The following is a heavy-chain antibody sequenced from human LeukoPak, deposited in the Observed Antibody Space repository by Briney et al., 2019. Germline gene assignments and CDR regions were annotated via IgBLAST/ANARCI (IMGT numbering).Heavy chain of an antibody. D-gene: IGHD3-10*01. J-gene: IGHJ6*03. CDR2: TSGSGGTT. V-gene: IGHV3-23*01. Sequence: PGGSLRLSCVASGFSFTNCAMTWVRQAPGKGLEWVSVTSGSGGTTNYADSVKGRFTISRDNSKNTLYLQMNSLRLEDTAVYYCVKGFGSEYSPYYYFMDVWGKGTTVTVSS. CDR1: GFSFTNCA. CDR3: VKGFGSEYSPYYYFMDV.